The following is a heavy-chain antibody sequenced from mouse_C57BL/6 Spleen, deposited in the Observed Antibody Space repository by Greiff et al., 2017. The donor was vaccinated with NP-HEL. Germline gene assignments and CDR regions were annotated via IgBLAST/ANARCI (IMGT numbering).Heavy chain of an antibody. Sequence: QLQESGPELVKPGASVKISCKASGYTFTDYYINWVKQRPGQGLEWIGWIYPGSGNTKYNEKFKGKATLTVDTSSSTAYMQLSSLTSEDSAVYCCATVTTVGATPWYFDDWGTGTTVTVSS. CDR1: GYTFTDYY. J-gene: IGHJ1*03. CDR3: ATVTTVGATPWYFDD. CDR2: IYPGSGNT. D-gene: IGHD1-1*01. V-gene: IGHV1-84*01.